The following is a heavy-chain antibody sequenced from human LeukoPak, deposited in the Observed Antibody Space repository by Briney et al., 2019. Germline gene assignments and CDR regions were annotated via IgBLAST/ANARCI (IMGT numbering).Heavy chain of an antibody. Sequence: GGSLRLSCAASGFTFSSYGMHWVRQAPGKGLEWVAVIWYDGSNKYYADSVKGRFTISRDNSKNTLYLQMNSLRAEDTAVYYCAKDLGSLALDYWGQGTLVTVSS. CDR3: AKDLGSLALDY. J-gene: IGHJ4*02. D-gene: IGHD3-16*01. CDR2: IWYDGSNK. CDR1: GFTFSSYG. V-gene: IGHV3-30*02.